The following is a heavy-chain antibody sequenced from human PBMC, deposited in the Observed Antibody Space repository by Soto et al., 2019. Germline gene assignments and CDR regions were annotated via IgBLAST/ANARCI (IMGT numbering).Heavy chain of an antibody. CDR2: INAANGNT. CDR1: GYTXTRYA. CDR3: ARSLTTFGVVIWTDYYVMDV. J-gene: IGHJ6*02. D-gene: IGHD3-3*01. V-gene: IGHV1-3*01. Sequence: SXKVSFKASGYTXTRYAIDLVRQAPGQSLGWMGWINAANGNTKYSKNFQGRVTITRDTSASTAYMEVSSLRSEDTPVHYFARSLTTFGVVIWTDYYVMDVWGQGTTGTVS.